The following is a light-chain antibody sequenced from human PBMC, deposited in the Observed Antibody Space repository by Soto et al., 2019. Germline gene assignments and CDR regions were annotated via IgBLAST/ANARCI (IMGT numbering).Light chain of an antibody. CDR3: QQRYSTPIT. V-gene: IGKV1-39*01. CDR2: AAS. CDR1: QSISSY. Sequence: SQRAQSSAALSASVGDRVTITCRASQSISSYLNWYQQKTGKAPKLLIYAASSLQSGVPSRFSGSGSGTDFTITISSLKPEDGATDYGQQRYSTPITFGQGTRLEI. J-gene: IGKJ5*01.